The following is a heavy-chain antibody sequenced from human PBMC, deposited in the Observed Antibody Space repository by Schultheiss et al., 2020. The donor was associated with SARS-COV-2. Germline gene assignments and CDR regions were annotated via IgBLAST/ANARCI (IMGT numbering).Heavy chain of an antibody. J-gene: IGHJ4*02. Sequence: SVKVSCKASGGTFSSYAISWVRQAPGQGLEWMGGIIPIFGTANYAQKFQGRVTITADKSTSTAYMELSRLRSDDTAVYYCARDLGCSGGSCYSLPENFDYWGQGTLVTVSS. D-gene: IGHD2-15*01. V-gene: IGHV1-69*06. CDR3: ARDLGCSGGSCYSLPENFDY. CDR1: GGTFSSYA. CDR2: IIPIFGTA.